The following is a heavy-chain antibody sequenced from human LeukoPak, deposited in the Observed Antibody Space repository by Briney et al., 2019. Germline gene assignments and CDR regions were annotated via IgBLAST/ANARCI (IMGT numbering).Heavy chain of an antibody. Sequence: SETLSLTCTVSGGSISTYYWSWIRQPPGKGLEWIGYIYYSGSTNYNPSLKSRVTISVDMSKNQFSLKLSSVTAADTAVYYCATWGIAVAGTFDYWGQGTLVTVST. V-gene: IGHV4-59*08. J-gene: IGHJ4*02. CDR1: GGSISTYY. D-gene: IGHD6-19*01. CDR2: IYYSGST. CDR3: ATWGIAVAGTFDY.